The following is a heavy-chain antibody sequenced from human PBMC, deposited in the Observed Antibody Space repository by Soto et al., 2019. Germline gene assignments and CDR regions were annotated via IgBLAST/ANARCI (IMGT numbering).Heavy chain of an antibody. CDR3: ARLTRIFGVVIIDY. CDR1: GGSISSSSYY. V-gene: IGHV4-39*01. J-gene: IGHJ4*02. CDR2: IYYSGST. Sequence: SETLSLTCTVSGGSISSSSYYWGWIRQPPGKGLEWIGSIYYSGSTYYNPSLKSRVTISVDTSKNQFSLKLSSVTAADTAVYYCARLTRIFGVVIIDYWGQGTLLTVSS. D-gene: IGHD3-3*01.